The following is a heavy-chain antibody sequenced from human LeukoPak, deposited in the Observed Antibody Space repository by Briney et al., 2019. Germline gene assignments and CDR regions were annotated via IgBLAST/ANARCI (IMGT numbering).Heavy chain of an antibody. CDR2: IYSGGGT. CDR3: ARDLGSSRGWFDP. Sequence: GSLRLSCAASGFTVNNNYMSWVRQAPGKGLEWVSIIYSGGGTYYADSVKGRFTISRDNSDNTLCLQMNNLRVEDTAVYYCARDLGSSRGWFDPWGQGTLVTVSS. CDR1: GFTVNNNY. D-gene: IGHD6-13*01. J-gene: IGHJ5*02. V-gene: IGHV3-66*01.